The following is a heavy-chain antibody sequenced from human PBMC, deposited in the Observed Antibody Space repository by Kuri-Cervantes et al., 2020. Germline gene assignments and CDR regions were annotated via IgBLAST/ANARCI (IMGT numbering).Heavy chain of an antibody. CDR1: GYTFTSYA. Sequence: ASVKVSCKASGYTFTSYAMHWVRQAPGQRLEWMGWSNAGNGNTKYSQEFQGRVTITRDTSASTAYMELSSLRSEDTAAYYCARDSYYYDSSGYLDYWGQGTLVTVSS. V-gene: IGHV1-3*02. CDR3: ARDSYYYDSSGYLDY. CDR2: SNAGNGNT. J-gene: IGHJ4*02. D-gene: IGHD3-22*01.